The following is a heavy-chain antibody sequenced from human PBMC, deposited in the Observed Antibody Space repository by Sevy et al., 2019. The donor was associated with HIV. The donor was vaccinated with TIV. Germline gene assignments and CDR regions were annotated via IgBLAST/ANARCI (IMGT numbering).Heavy chain of an antibody. CDR1: GFTFSSYS. Sequence: GGSLRLSCAASGFTFSSYSMNWVRQAPGKGLEWVSYISSSSSTIYYADSVKGRFTISRDNAKNSLYLQMNSLRAEDTAVYYCARDTSITIFGVVLTDQPFDPWGQGTLVTVSS. CDR3: ARDTSITIFGVVLTDQPFDP. J-gene: IGHJ5*02. V-gene: IGHV3-48*01. D-gene: IGHD3-3*01. CDR2: ISSSSSTI.